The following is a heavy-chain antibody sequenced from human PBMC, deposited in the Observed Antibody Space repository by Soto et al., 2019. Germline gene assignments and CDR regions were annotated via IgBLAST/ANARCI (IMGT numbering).Heavy chain of an antibody. CDR1: GYTFISYD. V-gene: IGHV1-8*01. CDR2: MNPNSGDT. Sequence: ASVKVSCKVSGYTFISYDIIWVRQATGEGLEWMGWMNPNSGDTGYAQEFQGRVTMTRNTSINTAYMELSSLKSEDTAVYYCARVPRETTRYDAWGRGTTVTVSS. D-gene: IGHD3-9*01. CDR3: ARVPRETTRYDA. J-gene: IGHJ6*04.